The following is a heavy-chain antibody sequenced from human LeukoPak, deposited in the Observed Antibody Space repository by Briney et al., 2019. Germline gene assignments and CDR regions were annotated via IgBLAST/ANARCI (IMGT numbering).Heavy chain of an antibody. CDR3: ARERRRDGYNDY. Sequence: AASVKVSCKASGYTFTSYAMHWVRQAPGQRLEWMGWINAGNGNTKYSQKFQGRVTITRDTSASTAYMELSSLRSEDTAVYYCARERRRDGYNDYWGQGTLVTVSS. CDR2: INAGNGNT. CDR1: GYTFTSYA. J-gene: IGHJ4*02. D-gene: IGHD5-24*01. V-gene: IGHV1-3*01.